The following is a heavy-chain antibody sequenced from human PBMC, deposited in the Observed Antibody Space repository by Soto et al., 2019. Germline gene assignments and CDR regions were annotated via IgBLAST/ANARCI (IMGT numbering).Heavy chain of an antibody. Sequence: QVQLVESGGGVVQPGRSLRLSCAASGFTFDNYGLHWVRQAPGKGLEWVAVISYEGSKKFYADSVTGRFTISRDNSKRLLYLRLNSLGVEDTAVYYCAKDLDVVVVVSANSGLDVWGQGTTVTVSS. J-gene: IGHJ6*01. CDR1: GFTFDNYG. CDR3: AKDLDVVVVVSANSGLDV. CDR2: ISYEGSKK. D-gene: IGHD2-15*01. V-gene: IGHV3-30*18.